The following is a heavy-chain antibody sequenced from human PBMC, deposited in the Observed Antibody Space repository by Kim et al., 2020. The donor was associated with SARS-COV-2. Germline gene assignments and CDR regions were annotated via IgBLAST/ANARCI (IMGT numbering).Heavy chain of an antibody. J-gene: IGHJ4*02. CDR1: GGSINNNNYF. CDR3: ARSFIRGLGDH. CDR2: IYYNGNT. D-gene: IGHD3-10*01. V-gene: IGHV4-39*01. Sequence: SETLSLTCTVSGGSINNNNYFWGWIRQTRGKGLEWIGTIYYNGNTYYNPSLKSRATISVDTSNNQFFLSLSSVTAADTAVYYCARSFIRGLGDHWGQGTLVTVSS.